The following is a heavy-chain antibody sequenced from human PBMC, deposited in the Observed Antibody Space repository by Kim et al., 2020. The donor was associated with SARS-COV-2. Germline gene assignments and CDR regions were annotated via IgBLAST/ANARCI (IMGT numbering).Heavy chain of an antibody. D-gene: IGHD3-16*01. V-gene: IGHV4-39*01. CDR2: IYYSGST. J-gene: IGHJ5*02. CDR3: ARPLGGDP. Sequence: SETLSLTCTVSGGSISSSSYYWGWIRQPPGKGLEWIGSIYYSGSTYYNPSLKSRVTISVDTSKNQFSLKLSSVTAADTAVYYCARPLGGDPWGQGTLVTVSS. CDR1: GGSISSSSYY.